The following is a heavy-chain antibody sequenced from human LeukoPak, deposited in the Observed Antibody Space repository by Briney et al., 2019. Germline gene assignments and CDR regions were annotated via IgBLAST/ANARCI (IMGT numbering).Heavy chain of an antibody. D-gene: IGHD6-19*01. J-gene: IGHJ5*02. Sequence: SETLSLTCTVSGDSISSSTYYCGWIRQPPGKGLEWIGSIYYSGSTYYNPSLKSRVTISVDTSKNQFSLKLSSVTAADTAVYYCARHVSHGWPNWFDPWGQGTLVTVSS. V-gene: IGHV4-39*01. CDR2: IYYSGST. CDR1: GDSISSSTYY. CDR3: ARHVSHGWPNWFDP.